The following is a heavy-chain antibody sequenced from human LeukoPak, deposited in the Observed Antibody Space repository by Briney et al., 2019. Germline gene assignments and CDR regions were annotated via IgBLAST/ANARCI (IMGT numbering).Heavy chain of an antibody. J-gene: IGHJ5*01. CDR1: GFTVSAKY. CDR2: IYSDGGT. CDR3: ARDGGFGGPGGDNWFDS. V-gene: IGHV3-66*02. Sequence: GGSLRLSCAASGFTVSAKYMSWVCQGPGKGLDWISSIYSDGGTNYADSVKGRFTISRDNSKNTLYLQMNSLRPEDTAVYYCARDGGFGGPGGDNWFDSWGQGALVTVSS. D-gene: IGHD3-16*01.